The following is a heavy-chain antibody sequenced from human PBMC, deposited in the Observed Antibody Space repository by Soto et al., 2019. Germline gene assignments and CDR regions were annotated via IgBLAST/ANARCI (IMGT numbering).Heavy chain of an antibody. J-gene: IGHJ5*02. CDR3: ARGGFYGSGSYYTDNWFDP. D-gene: IGHD3-10*01. V-gene: IGHV1-69*01. CDR2: IIPIFGTA. CDR1: GGTFSSYA. Sequence: QVQLVQSGAEVKKPGSSVKVSCKASGGTFSSYAISWVRQAPGQGLEWMGGIIPIFGTANYAQKFQGRVTITADESTSTGYQELGSLRSEDTGGYYCARGGFYGSGSYYTDNWFDPWGQGTLVTVSS.